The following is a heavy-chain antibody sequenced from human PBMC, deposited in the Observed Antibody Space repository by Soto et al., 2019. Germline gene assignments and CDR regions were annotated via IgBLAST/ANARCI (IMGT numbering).Heavy chain of an antibody. J-gene: IGHJ5*02. D-gene: IGHD4-4*01. CDR1: GGSITGYY. V-gene: IGHV4-59*08. CDR2: IHYSGST. Sequence: QVQLQESGPGLVQPSETLSLTCTVSGGSITGYYWSWIRQPPGKGPEWIGNIHYSGSTNYNPSLKIRVTIAVDTSKNQFSLRLSSVTAAETAVYYCARHSYYSNPLRFDPWGQGTLVTVSS. CDR3: ARHSYYSNPLRFDP.